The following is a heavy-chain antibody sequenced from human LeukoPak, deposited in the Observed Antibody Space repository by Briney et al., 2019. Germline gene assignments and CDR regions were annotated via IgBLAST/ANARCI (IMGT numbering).Heavy chain of an antibody. D-gene: IGHD6-19*01. J-gene: IGHJ4*02. CDR2: IYSGGST. CDR1: GFTVSSNY. V-gene: IGHV3-53*04. Sequence: GGSLRLSCAASGFTVSSNYMSWVRQAPGKGLEWVSVIYSGGSTYYAASVKGRFTISRHNSQNTLYLQMNSLKSEDTAVYYCARAADGSSGRFDYWGQGTLVTVSS. CDR3: ARAADGSSGRFDY.